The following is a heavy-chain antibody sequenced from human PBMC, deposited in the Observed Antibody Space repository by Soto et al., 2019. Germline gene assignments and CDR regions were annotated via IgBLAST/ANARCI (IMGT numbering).Heavy chain of an antibody. V-gene: IGHV3-23*01. CDR2: INIGGDTT. J-gene: IGHJ6*02. CDR3: AKLLVTQMPYYYYGLDV. Sequence: GGSLRLSCGVSGFTFSNYAMSWVRQTPGNRLEWVSAINIGGDTTYYADSVKGRFTMSRDNSKNTLYLQMNSLRAEDTAVYYCAKLLVTQMPYYYYGLDVWGQGTTVTVSS. CDR1: GFTFSNYA. D-gene: IGHD2-21*02.